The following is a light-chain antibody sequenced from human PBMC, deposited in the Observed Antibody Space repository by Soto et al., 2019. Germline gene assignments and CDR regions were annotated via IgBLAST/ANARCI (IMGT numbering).Light chain of an antibody. J-gene: IGLJ1*01. CDR1: SSDVGGYNY. Sequence: QSALTQPASVSGSPGQSISIPCTGTSSDVGGYNYVSWYQQYPGKAPKLMIYDVSYRPSGVSNRFSGSKSGNTASLTISGLQAEDEADYFCSSYTSSSTYVFGSGTKLTVL. V-gene: IGLV2-14*01. CDR3: SSYTSSSTYV. CDR2: DVS.